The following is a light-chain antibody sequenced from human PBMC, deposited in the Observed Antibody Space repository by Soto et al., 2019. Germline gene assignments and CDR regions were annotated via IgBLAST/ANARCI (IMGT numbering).Light chain of an antibody. CDR3: QQYHDSPMNT. CDR2: GAS. Sequence: VLPQSPDTLPLSPGDRATLSCRASQSVRSTFLAWYQQKPGQAPRLLIYGASNRAAGIPERFSGSASGTEFTLTISRLEPDDSAVNYCQQYHDSPMNTFGQGTKLQIK. CDR1: QSVRSTF. V-gene: IGKV3-20*01. J-gene: IGKJ2*01.